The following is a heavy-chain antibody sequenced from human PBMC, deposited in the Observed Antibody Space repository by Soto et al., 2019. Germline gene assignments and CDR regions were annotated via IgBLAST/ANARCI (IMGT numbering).Heavy chain of an antibody. CDR2: ISSDGSST. V-gene: IGHV3-74*01. J-gene: IGHJ4*02. CDR3: ASLSGSFDY. CDR1: VFTFSGYW. D-gene: IGHD1-26*01. Sequence: GSLRLSCAASVFTFSGYWMHWVRQVPGKGLVWVSRISSDGSSTSYADSVRGRFTVSRDNAKNTLYLQMNSLRAEDTAVYYCASLSGSFDYWGQGTLVTVSS.